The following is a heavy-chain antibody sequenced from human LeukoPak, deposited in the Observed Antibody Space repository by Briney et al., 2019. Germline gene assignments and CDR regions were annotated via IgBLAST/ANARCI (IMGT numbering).Heavy chain of an antibody. V-gene: IGHV1-69*04. CDR1: GGTFSSYA. J-gene: IGHJ5*02. CDR2: IIPILGIA. Sequence: SVKVSCKASGGTFSSYAISWVRQAPGQGLEWMGRIIPILGIANYAQKFQGRVTITADKSTSTAYMELGGLRSEDTAVYYCARVEFRLRFHWFDPWGQGTLVTVSS. CDR3: ARVEFRLRFHWFDP. D-gene: IGHD5-12*01.